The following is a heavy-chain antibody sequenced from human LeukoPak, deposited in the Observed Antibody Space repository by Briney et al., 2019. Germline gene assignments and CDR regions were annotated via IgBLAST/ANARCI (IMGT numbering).Heavy chain of an antibody. V-gene: IGHV1-69*13. Sequence: SVKVSCKASGNSISNYVVSWVRPAPGQGFEGMGGIIPIFGTADYAQKFQGRVTITADQSTSTTYMALSSLKSEDTATYYCTTRACHTGGCSSSFYYYYGLHFWGQGTTVSVSS. D-gene: IGHD3-16*01. J-gene: IGHJ6*02. CDR1: GNSISNYV. CDR3: TTRACHTGGCSSSFYYYYGLHF. CDR2: IIPIFGTA.